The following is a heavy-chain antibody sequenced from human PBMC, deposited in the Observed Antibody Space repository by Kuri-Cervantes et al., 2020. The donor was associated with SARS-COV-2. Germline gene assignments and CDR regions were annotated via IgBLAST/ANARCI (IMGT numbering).Heavy chain of an antibody. CDR3: AKVGTSIAVSGRFDY. J-gene: IGHJ4*02. V-gene: IGHV3-23*01. Sequence: GGSLRLCCAASGFTSSSFPMSWVRQAPGKGLECVSGISGSGANTYYADSVKGRFTISRDNSKNTLYLQMNSLRAEDTAVYYCAKVGTSIAVSGRFDYWGQGTLVTVSS. D-gene: IGHD6-19*01. CDR1: GFTSSSFP. CDR2: ISGSGANT.